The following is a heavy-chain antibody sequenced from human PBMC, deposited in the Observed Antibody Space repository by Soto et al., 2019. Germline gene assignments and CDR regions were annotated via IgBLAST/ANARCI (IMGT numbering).Heavy chain of an antibody. V-gene: IGHV4-4*02. J-gene: IGHJ6*02. Sequence: SETLSLTCAVSGGSISSSNWWSWVRQPPGKGLEWIGEIYHSGSTNYNPSLKSRVTISVDKSKNQFSLKLSSVTAADTAVYYCASSRGTFGGVIDNYYGMDVWGQGTTVTVSS. CDR3: ASSRGTFGGVIDNYYGMDV. CDR1: GGSISSSNW. CDR2: IYHSGST. D-gene: IGHD3-16*02.